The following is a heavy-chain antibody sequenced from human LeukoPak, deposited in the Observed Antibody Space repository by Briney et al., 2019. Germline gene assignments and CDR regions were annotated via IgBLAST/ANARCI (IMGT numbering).Heavy chain of an antibody. CDR1: GFTFNSFA. CDR3: AKLGYCSGGSCYPAEYFQH. CDR2: ISGNAGTT. V-gene: IGHV3-23*01. Sequence: PGGSLRLSCAASGFTFNSFAMSWVRQAPGKGLEWISAISGNAGTTYYADSVKGRFTISRDNSKNTLYLQMNSLRAEDTAVYYCAKLGYCSGGSCYPAEYFQHWGQGTLVTVSS. J-gene: IGHJ1*01. D-gene: IGHD2-15*01.